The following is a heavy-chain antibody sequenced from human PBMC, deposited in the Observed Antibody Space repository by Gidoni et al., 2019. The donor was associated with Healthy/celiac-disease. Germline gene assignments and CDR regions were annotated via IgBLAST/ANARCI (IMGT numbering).Heavy chain of an antibody. Sequence: QVQLVASGGVEVPPGRSLSPSCAAAGFTFRRYGMHWVRQGQGKGLERVAVIAYDGSNKYYADSVKGRFTISRDNSKNTLYLQMNSRRAEDTAVYYCAKDMFGGYRKQYYFDYWGQGTLVTVSS. J-gene: IGHJ4*02. CDR2: IAYDGSNK. CDR3: AKDMFGGYRKQYYFDY. CDR1: GFTFRRYG. D-gene: IGHD3-16*01. V-gene: IGHV3-30*18.